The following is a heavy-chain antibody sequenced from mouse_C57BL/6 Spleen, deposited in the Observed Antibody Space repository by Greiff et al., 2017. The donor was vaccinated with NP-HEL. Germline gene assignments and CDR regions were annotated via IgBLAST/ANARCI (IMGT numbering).Heavy chain of an antibody. D-gene: IGHD2-4*01. Sequence: VQLQQPGAELVRPGSSVKLSCKASGYTFTSYWMHWVKQRPIQGLEWIGNIDPPDSETHYNQKFKDKATLTVDKSSSTAYMQLSSLTSEDSAVYYCARSYDYDVDYYAMDYWGQGTSVTVSS. V-gene: IGHV1-52*01. CDR1: GYTFTSYW. J-gene: IGHJ4*01. CDR2: IDPPDSET. CDR3: ARSYDYDVDYYAMDY.